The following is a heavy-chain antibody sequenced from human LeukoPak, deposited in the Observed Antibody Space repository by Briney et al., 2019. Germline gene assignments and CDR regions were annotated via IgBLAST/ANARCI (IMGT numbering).Heavy chain of an antibody. J-gene: IGHJ4*02. V-gene: IGHV3-23*01. CDR1: GSTFGTYA. D-gene: IGHD2-2*01. CDR2: ISGSGGST. CDR3: AKWPAAMPFTFDY. Sequence: GGSLRLSCVVSGSTFGTYAMSWVRQAPGKGLEWVSAISGSGGSTYYADSVKGRFTISRDNSKNTLYLQMNSLRAEDTAVYYCAKWPAAMPFTFDYWGQGTLVTVSS.